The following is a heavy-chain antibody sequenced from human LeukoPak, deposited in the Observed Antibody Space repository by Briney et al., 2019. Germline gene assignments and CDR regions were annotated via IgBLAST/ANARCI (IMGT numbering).Heavy chain of an antibody. D-gene: IGHD1-26*01. CDR3: ARGYSGSYLGY. Sequence: SETLSLTCAVYGGSFSGYYWSWIRQPPGKGLEWIGYIYYSGSTNYNPSLKSRVTISVDTSKNQFSLKLSSVTAADTAVYYCARGYSGSYLGYWGQGTLVTVSS. CDR1: GGSFSGYY. J-gene: IGHJ4*02. V-gene: IGHV4-59*01. CDR2: IYYSGST.